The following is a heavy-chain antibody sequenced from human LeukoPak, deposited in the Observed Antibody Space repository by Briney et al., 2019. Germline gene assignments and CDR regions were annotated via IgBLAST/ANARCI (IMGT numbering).Heavy chain of an antibody. Sequence: ASVKVSCKASGYTFTSYYMHWVRQAPGQGLEWMGLINPSGGSTSYAQKLQGRVTMTRDTSTSTVYMELSSLRSEDTAVYYCARVSAGWELEYYFDYWGQGTLVTVSS. CDR2: INPSGGST. V-gene: IGHV1-46*01. CDR3: ARVSAGWELEYYFDY. CDR1: GYTFTSYY. D-gene: IGHD1-26*01. J-gene: IGHJ4*02.